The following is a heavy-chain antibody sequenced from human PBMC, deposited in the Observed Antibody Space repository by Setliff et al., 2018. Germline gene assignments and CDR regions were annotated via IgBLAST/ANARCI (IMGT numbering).Heavy chain of an antibody. J-gene: IGHJ1*01. V-gene: IGHV3-23*01. CDR3: AKDHHALYIAVAGTPFN. D-gene: IGHD6-19*01. Sequence: GGSLRLSCAASGFTFSSYAMSWVRQAPGKGLEWVSAISGSGRNTYYADSVKGRFTISRDNSRNTLSLQMNSLTAEDTAVYYCAKDHHALYIAVAGTPFNWGQGTLVTVSS. CDR1: GFTFSSYA. CDR2: ISGSGRNT.